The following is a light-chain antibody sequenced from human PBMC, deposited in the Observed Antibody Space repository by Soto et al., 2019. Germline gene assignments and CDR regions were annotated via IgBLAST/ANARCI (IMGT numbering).Light chain of an antibody. CDR2: GAS. CDR1: QSVSSSY. Sequence: EIVVTQSPGTLSLSPGERATLSCRASQSVSSSYLAWYQQKPGQAPRLLIYGASSRATVIPDRFRGSGSGTDFTLTISRLEPEDFAVYYCQQYGSSPETFGQGTKLEIK. CDR3: QQYGSSPET. V-gene: IGKV3-20*01. J-gene: IGKJ2*01.